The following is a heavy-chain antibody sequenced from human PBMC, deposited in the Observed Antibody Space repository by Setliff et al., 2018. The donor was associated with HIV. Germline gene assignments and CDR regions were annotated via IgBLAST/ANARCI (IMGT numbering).Heavy chain of an antibody. CDR3: ARGENPHYYYYYMDV. CDR2: INAGNGNT. V-gene: IGHV1-3*01. CDR1: GYTFTSYA. J-gene: IGHJ6*03. Sequence: PAASVKVSCKASGYTFTSYAMHWVRQAPGQRLEWMGWINAGNGNTKYSQKFQGRATITRDTSASTAYMELSSLRSEDTAVYYCARGENPHYYYYYMDVWGKGTTVTVSS.